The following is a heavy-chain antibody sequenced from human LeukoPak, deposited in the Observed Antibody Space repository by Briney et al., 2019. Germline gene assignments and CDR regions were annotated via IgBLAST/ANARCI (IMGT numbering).Heavy chain of an antibody. CDR2: INSDGRST. CDR1: GITFSSYW. CDR3: AGYQYYGMDV. J-gene: IGHJ6*02. Sequence: GGSLRLSCAGSGITFSSYWMHWVRQAPGKGLVWVSRINSDGRSTNYADSVKGRFTISRDNAKSTLYLQMNSLRAEDTAVYYCAGYQYYGMDVWGQGTTVTVSS. V-gene: IGHV3-74*01.